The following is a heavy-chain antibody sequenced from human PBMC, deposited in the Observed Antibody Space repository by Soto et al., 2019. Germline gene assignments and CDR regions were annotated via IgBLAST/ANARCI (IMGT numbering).Heavy chain of an antibody. CDR2: IIPIFGTA. Sequence: AVKVSCKAPGGTFSSYAISWVRQAPGQGLEWMGGIIPIFGTANYAQKFQGRVPITAYDSTSTAYMELSRLRSEDTAVYYCARAGGLAVAGTPSPYYYYYGMEVWGQGTTVTVSS. CDR3: ARAGGLAVAGTPSPYYYYYGMEV. D-gene: IGHD6-19*01. CDR1: GGTFSSYA. J-gene: IGHJ6*02. V-gene: IGHV1-69*13.